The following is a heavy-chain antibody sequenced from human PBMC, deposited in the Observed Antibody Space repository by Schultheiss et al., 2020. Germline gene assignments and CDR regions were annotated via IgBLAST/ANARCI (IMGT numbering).Heavy chain of an antibody. Sequence: ASVKVSCKASGYSFTSFGISWVRQAPGQGLEWMGWISPYNGNTNYAQKLQGRVTMTRDTSTSTVYMELSSLRSDDTAVYYCARVYPPPGTPNSSGRRGYNRVGDYRGKGTLVTVS. J-gene: IGHJ4*02. CDR2: ISPYNGNT. D-gene: IGHD3-22*01. V-gene: IGHV1-18*01. CDR1: GYSFTSFG. CDR3: ARVYPPPGTPNSSGRRGYNRVGDY.